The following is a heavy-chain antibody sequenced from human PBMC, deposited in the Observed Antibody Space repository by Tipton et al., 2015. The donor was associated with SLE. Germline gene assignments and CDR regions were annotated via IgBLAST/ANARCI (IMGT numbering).Heavy chain of an antibody. V-gene: IGHV4-39*07. CDR1: GGSISSSSYY. Sequence: TLSLTCTVSGGSISSSSYYWGWIRQPPGKGLEWIGSIYYSGSTYYNPSLKSRVTISVDTSKNQFSLKLSSVTAADTAVYYCARAPSRGGSCYSCLDYWGQGTLVTVSS. J-gene: IGHJ4*02. D-gene: IGHD2-15*01. CDR2: IYYSGST. CDR3: ARAPSRGGSCYSCLDY.